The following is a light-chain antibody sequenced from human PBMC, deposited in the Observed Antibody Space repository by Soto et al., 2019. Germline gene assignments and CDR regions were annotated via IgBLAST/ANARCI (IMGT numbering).Light chain of an antibody. Sequence: QSVLTQPASVSGSPGQSITISCTGTSSDVGGYDYVSWYQLHPGKAPKLMVFEVNNRPSGVSYRFSGSKSGNTASLTISGLQAEDEADYFCSSYSFSTADLFGTGTKVTVL. CDR1: SSDVGGYDY. V-gene: IGLV2-14*01. J-gene: IGLJ1*01. CDR2: EVN. CDR3: SSYSFSTADL.